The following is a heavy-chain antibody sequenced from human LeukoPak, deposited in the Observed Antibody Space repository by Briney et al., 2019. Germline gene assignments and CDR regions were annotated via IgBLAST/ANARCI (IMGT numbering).Heavy chain of an antibody. D-gene: IGHD6-13*01. CDR2: IYYSGST. J-gene: IGHJ4*02. Sequence: PSETLSLTCTVSGGSISSSSYYWGWIRQPPGKGLEWIGSIYYSGSTYYNPSLKSRVTISVDTSKNQFSLKLSSVTAADTAVYYCARRGYSSSWNYFDYWGQGTLVTVSS. CDR1: GGSISSSSYY. V-gene: IGHV4-39*01. CDR3: ARRGYSSSWNYFDY.